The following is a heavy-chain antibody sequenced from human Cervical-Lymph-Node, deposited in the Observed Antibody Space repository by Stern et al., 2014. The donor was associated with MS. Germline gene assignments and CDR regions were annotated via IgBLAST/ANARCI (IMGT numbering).Heavy chain of an antibody. D-gene: IGHD1-14*01. V-gene: IGHV5-51*01. CDR2: IHPGDSET. J-gene: IGHJ4*02. CDR1: GFKFSIYW. CDR3: ARQTTAWASDV. Sequence: VQLGQSGAELIRPGESLKISCKGSGFKFSIYWIAWVRQMPGKGLEWMGIIHPGDSETSYSPSFQGQVTMPADQSTSTAELQWSSLNASDTAMYFCARQTTAWASDVWGQGTLVTVSS.